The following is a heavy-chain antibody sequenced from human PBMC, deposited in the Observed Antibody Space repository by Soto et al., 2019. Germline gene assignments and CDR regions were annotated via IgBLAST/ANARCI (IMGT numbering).Heavy chain of an antibody. CDR3: AGCSGGSCYSNWFDP. Sequence: ASVKVSCKASGYTFTSYGISWVRQAPGQGLEWMGWIIPFLGKANYAQKFQGRVTITADESTSTAHMELSSLRSEDTAVYYCAGCSGGSCYSNWFDPWGQGTLVT. CDR2: IIPFLGKA. CDR1: GYTFTSYG. J-gene: IGHJ5*02. V-gene: IGHV1-69*10. D-gene: IGHD2-15*01.